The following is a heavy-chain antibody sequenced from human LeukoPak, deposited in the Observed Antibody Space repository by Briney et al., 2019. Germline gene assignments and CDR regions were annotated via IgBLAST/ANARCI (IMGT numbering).Heavy chain of an antibody. D-gene: IGHD3-10*01. J-gene: IGHJ4*02. Sequence: SETLSLTCTVSGGSISSSSYYWGWIRQPPGKGLEWIGSIYYSGSTYYNPSLKSRVTISVDTSKNQFSLKLSSVTAADTTVYYCARDFAYGSGSLEGDYWGQGTLVTVSS. CDR3: ARDFAYGSGSLEGDY. CDR2: IYYSGST. CDR1: GGSISSSSYY. V-gene: IGHV4-39*07.